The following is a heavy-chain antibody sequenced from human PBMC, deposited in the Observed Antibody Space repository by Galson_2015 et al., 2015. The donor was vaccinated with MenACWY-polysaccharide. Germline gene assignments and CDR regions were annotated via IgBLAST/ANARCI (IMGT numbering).Heavy chain of an antibody. CDR3: VKGGWADN. Sequence: SLRLSCAASGFTFSILVMTWVRQGPGKGLEWVSAISPGSETAYYSDSVKGRFTTSRDNSKDTLHLQMDSLRAEDTAVYYCVKGGWADNWGQGTLVTVSS. CDR1: GFTFSILV. D-gene: IGHD1-26*01. J-gene: IGHJ4*02. V-gene: IGHV3-23*01. CDR2: ISPGSETA.